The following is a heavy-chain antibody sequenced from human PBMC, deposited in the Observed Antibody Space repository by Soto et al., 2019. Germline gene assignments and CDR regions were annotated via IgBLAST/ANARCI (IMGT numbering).Heavy chain of an antibody. J-gene: IGHJ3*02. V-gene: IGHV3-74*03. D-gene: IGHD3-22*01. CDR3: DKGGYYSYDAFDM. CDR1: GSPFINYC. CDR2: INRDVSST. Sequence: XESLRLYFAACGSPFINYCTHWVRQAPGKGLVWVSRINRDVSSTTYADSVKGRFTISRDNAKNTLDLQMNSLRAEDTAVYYCDKGGYYSYDAFDMWGQGTMVTVSS.